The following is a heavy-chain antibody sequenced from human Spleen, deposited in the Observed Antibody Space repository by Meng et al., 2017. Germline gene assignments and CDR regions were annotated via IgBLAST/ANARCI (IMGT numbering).Heavy chain of an antibody. D-gene: IGHD2-21*02. CDR2: IRPYNGNT. J-gene: IGHJ3*02. V-gene: IGHV1-18*01. Sequence: ASVKVSCKASGYSFTSYAISWVRQAPGQGLEWMGWIRPYNGNTNSAQNLQDRVTMTSDTPTNTVYMELRSLRSDDTAVYYCAVSGLGDSDIWGQGTMVTVSS. CDR1: GYSFTSYA. CDR3: AVSGLGDSDI.